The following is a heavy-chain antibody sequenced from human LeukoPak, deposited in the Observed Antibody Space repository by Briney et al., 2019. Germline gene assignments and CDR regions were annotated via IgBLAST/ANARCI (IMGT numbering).Heavy chain of an antibody. D-gene: IGHD3-22*01. V-gene: IGHV3-23*01. CDR2: ISGSGGST. CDR1: GFTFSSYA. J-gene: IGHJ4*02. Sequence: GGSLRLSCAASGFTFSSYAMSWVRQAPGKGLEWVSAISGSGGSTYYADSVKGRFTISRDNSKNTLYLQMNSLRAEDTAVYYCARGEGDDSSTYWGQGTLVTVSS. CDR3: ARGEGDDSSTY.